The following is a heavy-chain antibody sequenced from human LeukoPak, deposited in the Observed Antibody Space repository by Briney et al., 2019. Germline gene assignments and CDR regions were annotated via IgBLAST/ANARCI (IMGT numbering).Heavy chain of an antibody. CDR3: AREAYDSTTIDY. CDR1: GFTHSSYW. D-gene: IGHD3-22*01. CDR2: IKQDGSEK. V-gene: IGHV3-7*01. J-gene: IGHJ4*02. Sequence: GGSLRLSRAASGFTHSSYWISWVRQPPGRGLEWVANIKQDGSEKYYGDSVKRRFTISGENAKNSLYLQMNSVRAEDTAVYYCAREAYDSTTIDYWGQGTLVTVSS.